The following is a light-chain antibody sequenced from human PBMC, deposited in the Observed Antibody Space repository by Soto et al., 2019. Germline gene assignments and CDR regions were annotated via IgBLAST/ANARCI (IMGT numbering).Light chain of an antibody. CDR2: VAS. CDR3: QQADSFPFA. CDR1: QDIGTW. V-gene: IGKV1-12*01. Sequence: DIQLTQSPSSVSASVGDRVTITCRASQDIGTWLAWYQQKPGKAPQLLIYVASNLQSGAPSRFSGAGSGTDFNLTITSLQPEDFATYQCQQADSFPFAFGPGTKVDF. J-gene: IGKJ3*01.